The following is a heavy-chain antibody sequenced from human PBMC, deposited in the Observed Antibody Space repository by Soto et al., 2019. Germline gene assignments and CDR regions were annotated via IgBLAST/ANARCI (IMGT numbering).Heavy chain of an antibody. CDR1: EGTSVDFY. Sequence: TLQTLCRTCTVAEGTSVDFYGSWIRQPPAKGLESIAAIYYSGSINYNPSPKSRVTMSVDTSKNQFSLKLSSVTAAATAVYYCARRRPFSGSSSGFDYWAPGILVTLSS. J-gene: IGHJ4*02. CDR3: ARRRPFSGSSSGFDY. V-gene: IGHV4-59*08. CDR2: IYYSGSI. D-gene: IGHD5-12*01.